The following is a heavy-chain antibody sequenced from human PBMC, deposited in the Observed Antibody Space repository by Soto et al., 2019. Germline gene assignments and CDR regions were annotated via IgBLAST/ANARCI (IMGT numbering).Heavy chain of an antibody. Sequence: ASVKVSCKVSGYTLTELSMHWVRQAPGKGLEWMGGFDPEDGETIYAQKFQGRVTMTEDTSTDTAYMELSSLRSEDTAVYYCARAYSSSWRDAFDIWGQGTMVTVSS. V-gene: IGHV1-24*01. CDR3: ARAYSSSWRDAFDI. CDR2: FDPEDGET. J-gene: IGHJ3*02. CDR1: GYTLTELS. D-gene: IGHD6-13*01.